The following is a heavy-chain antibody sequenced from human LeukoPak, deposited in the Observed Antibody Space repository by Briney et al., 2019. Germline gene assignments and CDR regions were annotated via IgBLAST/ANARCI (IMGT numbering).Heavy chain of an antibody. CDR3: ARASIVVVTKKGAFDI. Sequence: ASVKVSCKASGYTFTSYYMHWVRQAPGQGLEWMGIINPSGGSTSYAQKSQGRVTMTRDTSTSTVYMELSSLRSEDTAVYYCARASIVVVTKKGAFDIWGQGTMVTVSS. J-gene: IGHJ3*02. CDR1: GYTFTSYY. CDR2: INPSGGST. D-gene: IGHD3-22*01. V-gene: IGHV1-46*01.